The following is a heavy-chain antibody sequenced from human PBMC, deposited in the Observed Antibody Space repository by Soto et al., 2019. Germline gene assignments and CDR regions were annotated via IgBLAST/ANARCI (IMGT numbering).Heavy chain of an antibody. CDR3: ARRPDAFDI. Sequence: PSETLSLTCAVYGGSFSGYYWTWIRQPPGTGLEWIGEINHSGSTNYNPSLKSRVTISVDTSKNQFSLKLTSVTAADTAVYYCARRPDAFDIWGQGTMVTVSS. CDR2: INHSGST. J-gene: IGHJ3*02. V-gene: IGHV4-34*01. CDR1: GGSFSGYY.